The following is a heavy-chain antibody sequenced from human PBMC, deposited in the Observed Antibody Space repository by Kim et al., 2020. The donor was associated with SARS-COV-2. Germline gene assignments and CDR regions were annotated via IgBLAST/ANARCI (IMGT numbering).Heavy chain of an antibody. CDR3: AKDWGGICSGGSCYHFDY. Sequence: GGSLRLSCAASGFTFSSYGMHWVRQAPGKGLEWVAVISYDGSNKYYADSVKGRFTISRDNSKNTLYLQMNSLRAEDTAVYYCAKDWGGICSGGSCYHFDYWGQGTLVTVSS. CDR1: GFTFSSYG. J-gene: IGHJ4*02. D-gene: IGHD2-15*01. CDR2: ISYDGSNK. V-gene: IGHV3-30*18.